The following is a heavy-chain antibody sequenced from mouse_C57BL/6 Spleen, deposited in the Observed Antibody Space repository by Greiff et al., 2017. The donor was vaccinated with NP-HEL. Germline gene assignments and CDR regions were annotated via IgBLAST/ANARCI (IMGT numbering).Heavy chain of an antibody. D-gene: IGHD1-2*01. CDR2: IDPETGGN. J-gene: IGHJ4*01. CDR1: GYTFTDYE. Sequence: QVQLQQSGAELVRPGASVTLSCKASGYTFTDYEMHWVKQTPVHGLDWIGAIDPETGGNAYNQKFKGKALLTADKSSSTAYMELRSLTTEDSAVYYCTRWLTGYAMDYWGQGTSVTVSS. CDR3: TRWLTGYAMDY. V-gene: IGHV1-15*01.